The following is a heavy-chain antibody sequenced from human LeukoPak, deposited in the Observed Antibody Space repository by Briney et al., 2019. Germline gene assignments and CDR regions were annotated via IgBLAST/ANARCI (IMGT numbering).Heavy chain of an antibody. J-gene: IGHJ4*02. Sequence: PSETLSLTCSVSGGYISSYYWSWIRQPPGKGLEWIGYIYYSGSTNYNSPLKSRVTISVDTSKNQFSLKLSSVTAADTAVYYCARAFYSNSWYHKEDFFDYWGQGTPVTVSS. CDR1: GGYISSYY. V-gene: IGHV4-59*08. CDR2: IYYSGST. CDR3: ARAFYSNSWYHKEDFFDY. D-gene: IGHD6-13*01.